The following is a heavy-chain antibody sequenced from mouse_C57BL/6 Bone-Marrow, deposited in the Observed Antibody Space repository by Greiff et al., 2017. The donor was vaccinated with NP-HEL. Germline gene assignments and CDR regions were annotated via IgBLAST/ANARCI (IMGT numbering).Heavy chain of an antibody. D-gene: IGHD2-4*01. Sequence: QVQLQQPGAELVKPGASVKLSCKASGYTFTSYWMHWVKQRPGRGREWSGRREPNRGGTKYNEKFKSKATLTVDKPSSTAYMQLSSLTSEDSAVYYCARCDYAWFAYWGQGTLVTVSA. CDR1: GYTFTSYW. J-gene: IGHJ3*01. CDR2: REPNRGGT. V-gene: IGHV1-72*01. CDR3: ARCDYAWFAY.